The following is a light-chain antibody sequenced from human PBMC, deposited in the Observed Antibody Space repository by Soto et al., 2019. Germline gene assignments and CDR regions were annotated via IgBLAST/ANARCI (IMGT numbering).Light chain of an antibody. V-gene: IGLV1-51*01. CDR3: NSYVTSNVVV. J-gene: IGLJ2*01. Sequence: QSVLTQPPSVSAAPGQKVTISCSGSSSNIGGNSVSWYQQLPGTAPKLLIYEVNKRPSGVPARFSGSKSGNTASLTVSGLQAEDEAVYYCNSYVTSNVVVFGGGTKLTVL. CDR1: SSNIGGNS. CDR2: EVN.